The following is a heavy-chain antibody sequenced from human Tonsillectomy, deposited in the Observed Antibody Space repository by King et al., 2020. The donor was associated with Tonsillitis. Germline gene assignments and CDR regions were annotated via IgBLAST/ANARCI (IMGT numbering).Heavy chain of an antibody. J-gene: IGHJ6*02. V-gene: IGHV1-8*01. CDR1: GYTFTSND. Sequence: VQLVESGAEVRKPGASVKVSCKASGYTFTSNDINWVRQATGQGLEWMGWMNPDSGNTGYAQKFQGRVTMTRNTSISTVYMELSSLRSEDTAVYSCARVPSYTTYSFYGGMDVWGQGTTVTVS. D-gene: IGHD2-2*02. CDR2: MNPDSGNT. CDR3: ARVPSYTTYSFYGGMDV.